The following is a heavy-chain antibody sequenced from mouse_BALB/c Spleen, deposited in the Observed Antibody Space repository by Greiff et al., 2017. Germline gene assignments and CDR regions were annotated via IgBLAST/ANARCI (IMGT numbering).Heavy chain of an antibody. CDR2: IWAGGST. J-gene: IGHJ4*01. D-gene: IGHD2-1*01. CDR1: GFSLTSYG. CDR3: GRESYGNYPRAMDY. Sequence: VQLQESGPGLVAPSQSLSITCTVSGFSLTSYGVHWVRQPPGKGLEWLGVIWAGGSTNYNSALMSRLSISKDNSKSQVFLKMNSLQTDDTAMYYCGRESYGNYPRAMDYWGQGTSVTVSS. V-gene: IGHV2-9*02.